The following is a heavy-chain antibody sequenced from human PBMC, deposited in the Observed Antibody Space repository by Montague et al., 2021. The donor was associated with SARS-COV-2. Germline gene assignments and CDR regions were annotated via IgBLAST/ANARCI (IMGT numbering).Heavy chain of an antibody. CDR2: IYYSGST. CDR1: GGSISSYY. J-gene: IGHJ4*02. D-gene: IGHD6-13*01. CDR3: ARDTEGYISSWYHDY. Sequence: SETLSLTCTVSGGSISSYYWSWIRQPPGKGLEWIGYIYYSGSTNXXPSLKSRVTISVDTSKNQFSLKLSSVTAADTAVYYCARDTEGYISSWYHDYWGQGTLVTVSS. V-gene: IGHV4-59*01.